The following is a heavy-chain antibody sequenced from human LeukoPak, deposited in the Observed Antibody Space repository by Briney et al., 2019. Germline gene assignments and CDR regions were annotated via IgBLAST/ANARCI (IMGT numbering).Heavy chain of an antibody. D-gene: IGHD3-3*01. CDR2: MYSGGNT. J-gene: IGHJ3*02. Sequence: GGSLRLSCAASGFTFSSNYMSWVRQAPGKGLEWVSVMYSGGNTYYADSVKGRFTISRDNSKDTLHLQMNSLRAEDTAVYYCARDRAIFGVTPDAFDIWGQGTMVTVSS. CDR1: GFTFSSNY. CDR3: ARDRAIFGVTPDAFDI. V-gene: IGHV3-53*01.